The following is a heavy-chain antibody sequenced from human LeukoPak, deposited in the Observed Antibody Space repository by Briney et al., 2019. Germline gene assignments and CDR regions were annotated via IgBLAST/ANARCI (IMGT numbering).Heavy chain of an antibody. CDR1: GSTFSSYA. Sequence: PGGSLRLSCAASGSTFSSYAMHWVRQAPGKGLEYVSAISSNGGSTYYANSVKGRFTISRDNSKNTLYLQMGSLRAEDMAVYYCARVVAKGWFDPWGQGTLVTVSS. CDR2: ISSNGGST. CDR3: ARVVAKGWFDP. J-gene: IGHJ5*02. D-gene: IGHD5-12*01. V-gene: IGHV3-64*01.